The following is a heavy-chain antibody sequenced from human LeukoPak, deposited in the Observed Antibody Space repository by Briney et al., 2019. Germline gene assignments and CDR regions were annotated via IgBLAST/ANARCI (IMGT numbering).Heavy chain of an antibody. CDR1: SDSISSDY. D-gene: IGHD6-19*01. V-gene: IGHV4-59*01. J-gene: IGHJ1*01. Sequence: SETLSLTCTVSSDSISSDYWSWIRQPPGKGLEWIGYIYYSGSTNYNPSLKSRITISIDTSKNQFSLKLSSVTAADTAVYYCTTNGWYCLDHWGQGALVTVSS. CDR2: IYYSGST. CDR3: TTNGWYCLDH.